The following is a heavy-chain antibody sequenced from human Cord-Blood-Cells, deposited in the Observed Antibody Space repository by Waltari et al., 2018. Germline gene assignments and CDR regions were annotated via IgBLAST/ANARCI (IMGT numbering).Heavy chain of an antibody. V-gene: IGHV1-46*01. J-gene: IGHJ4*02. CDR1: YY. Sequence: YYMHWVRQAPGQGLEWMGIINPSGGSTSYAQKFQGRVTMTRDTSTSTVYMELSSLRSEDTAVYYCARSRDGYNFDYWGQGTLVTVSS. CDR2: INPSGGST. D-gene: IGHD5-12*01. CDR3: ARSRDGYNFDY.